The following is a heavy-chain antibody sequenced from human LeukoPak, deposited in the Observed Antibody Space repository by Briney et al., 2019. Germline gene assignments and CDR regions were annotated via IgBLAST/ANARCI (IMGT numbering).Heavy chain of an antibody. V-gene: IGHV4-30-2*01. CDR2: IYHSGST. CDR3: ARDSSPISPFDY. J-gene: IGHJ4*02. CDR1: GGSISSGGYY. Sequence: SETLSLTCTVSGGSISSGGYYWSWIRQPPGKGLEWIGYIYHSGSTYYNPSLKSRVTISVDRSKNQFSLKLSSVTAADTAVYYCARDSSPISPFDYWGQGTLVTVSS.